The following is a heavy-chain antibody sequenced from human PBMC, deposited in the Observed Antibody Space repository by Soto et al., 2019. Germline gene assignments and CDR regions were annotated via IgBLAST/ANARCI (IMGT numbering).Heavy chain of an antibody. CDR3: ATQEVGGSYVYTFDP. CDR1: GGFISSYY. CDR2: IYYSGST. Sequence: SETLSLTCTVSGGFISSYYCSWIRQPPGKGLEWIGYIYYSGSTNYNPSLKSRVTISVDTSKNQFSLKLSSVTAADTAVYYCATQEVGGSYVYTFDPWGQGTLVTVSS. D-gene: IGHD1-26*01. J-gene: IGHJ5*02. V-gene: IGHV4-59*08.